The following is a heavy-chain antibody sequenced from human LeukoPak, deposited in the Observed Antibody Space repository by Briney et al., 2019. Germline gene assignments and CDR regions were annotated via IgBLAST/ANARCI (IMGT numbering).Heavy chain of an antibody. CDR3: GRDKGPNTIDF. D-gene: IGHD2-2*01. J-gene: IGHJ4*02. CDR2: IKEDGGDK. V-gene: IGHV3-7*01. Sequence: GGSLRLSCAASGITFRTSWMSWVRQAPGKGLEWVASIKEDGGDKYYLDSVKGRFTISKDNAKNSLSLQMDSLRAEDTAVYYCGRDKGPNTIDFWGQGTLVRVSS. CDR1: GITFRTSW.